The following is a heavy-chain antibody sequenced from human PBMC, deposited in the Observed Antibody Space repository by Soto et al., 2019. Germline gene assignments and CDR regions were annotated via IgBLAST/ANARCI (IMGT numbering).Heavy chain of an antibody. J-gene: IGHJ4*01. D-gene: IGHD3-10*02. CDR1: GLPFEGYA. CDR3: XXXXXXXXRFGIFGRDSXFD. CDR2: ISWNIGTK. Sequence: SLILYCSASGLPFEGYAMHWVRQAPGTGLEWVSGISWNIGTKGYADSVKGRFNISRDNAKTFLXLQMRRVRAEEMAFYYSXXXXXXXXRFGIFGRDSXFD. V-gene: IGHV3-9*03.